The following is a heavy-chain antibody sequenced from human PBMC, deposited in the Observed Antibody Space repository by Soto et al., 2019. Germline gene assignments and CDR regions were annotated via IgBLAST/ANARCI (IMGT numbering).Heavy chain of an antibody. CDR2: ISAYNGNT. CDR1: GYTFTSYG. CDR3: ARAHRSSGGYYDFWSGSAPCMDV. Sequence: GASVKVSCKASGYTFTSYGISWVRQAPGQGLEWMGWISAYNGNTNYAQKLQGRVTMTTDTSTSTAYMELRSLRSDDTAVYYCARAHRSSGGYYDFWSGSAPCMDVWGQGTTVTVSS. D-gene: IGHD3-3*01. J-gene: IGHJ6*02. V-gene: IGHV1-18*01.